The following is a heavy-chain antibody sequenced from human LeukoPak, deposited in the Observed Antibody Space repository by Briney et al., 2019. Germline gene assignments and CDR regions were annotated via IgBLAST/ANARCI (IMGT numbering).Heavy chain of an antibody. V-gene: IGHV3-23*01. CDR1: GFTFSSHA. J-gene: IGHJ6*02. D-gene: IGHD3-3*01. CDR3: ARLGWSGYSNYYYYYGMDV. Sequence: PGGSLRLSCAASGFTFSSHAMSWVRRAPGKGLEWVSGLIENGATTYYADSVKGRFTISRDNSKNTLYLQMSSLRAEDTAVYYCARLGWSGYSNYYYYYGMDVWGQGTTVTVSS. CDR2: LIENGATT.